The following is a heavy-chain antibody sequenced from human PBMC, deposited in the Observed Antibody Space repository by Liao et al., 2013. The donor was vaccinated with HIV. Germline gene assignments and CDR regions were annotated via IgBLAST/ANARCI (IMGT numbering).Heavy chain of an antibody. CDR2: ISTSGRI. J-gene: IGHJ4*02. CDR3: ASERAAAKSVDY. D-gene: IGHD6-13*01. V-gene: IGHV4-61*02. CDR1: GDLIGSTSFY. Sequence: QLQLRESGPRLVKPSQTLSLTCSVSGDLIGSTSFYWTWIRQPAGKGLEWIGRISTSGRIHYSPSLRSRVSISVDTSKNQFSLRLTSVTAADTAFYYCASERAAAKSVDYWGQGTLVTVSS.